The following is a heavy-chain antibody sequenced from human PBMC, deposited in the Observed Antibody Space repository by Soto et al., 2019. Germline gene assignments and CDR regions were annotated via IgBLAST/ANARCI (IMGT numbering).Heavy chain of an antibody. D-gene: IGHD3-22*01. CDR2: ISGSGGST. CDR1: GFTLSCYA. Sequence: GGTLSLSRAASGFTLSCYAMSWVAQAPGKGLERVTAISGSGGSTYYGDSVKGRFTISRDNSKNTLYLQMNSLRAEDTAVYYCAKDPRHYDSSGYYLMLRGPNFDYWGQGTLVTVSS. V-gene: IGHV3-23*01. J-gene: IGHJ4*02. CDR3: AKDPRHYDSSGYYLMLRGPNFDY.